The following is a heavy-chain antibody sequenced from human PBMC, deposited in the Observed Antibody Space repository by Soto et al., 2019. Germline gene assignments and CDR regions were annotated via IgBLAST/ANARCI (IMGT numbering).Heavy chain of an antibody. Sequence: PGGSLRLSCAASGFSFSRYWMYWLRQSPGKGLEWVSRISSDGATASLPDSVEGRFAVSRDNAKSEVFLQMNSLRVDDKGVYFCARVQPDGFPTYSDHWGQGVLVTVSS. V-gene: IGHV3-74*01. J-gene: IGHJ4*02. CDR3: ARVQPDGFPTYSDH. D-gene: IGHD2-21*01. CDR2: ISSDGATA. CDR1: GFSFSRYW.